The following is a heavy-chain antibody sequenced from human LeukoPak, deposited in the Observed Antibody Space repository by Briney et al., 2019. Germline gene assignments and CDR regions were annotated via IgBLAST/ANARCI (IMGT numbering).Heavy chain of an antibody. Sequence: PGRSLRLSCAPSGFTLTSNYMSWVRHAPGKWLEWVSAIYSIGSTYYADSVKGRFTISRDNSKNTLYLQRNSLRVEDTAVYYCASPQRGSNNWNYFWGQGTLVTVSS. J-gene: IGHJ4*02. V-gene: IGHV3-53*01. CDR3: ASPQRGSNNWNYF. D-gene: IGHD1-7*01. CDR1: GFTLTSNY. CDR2: IYSIGST.